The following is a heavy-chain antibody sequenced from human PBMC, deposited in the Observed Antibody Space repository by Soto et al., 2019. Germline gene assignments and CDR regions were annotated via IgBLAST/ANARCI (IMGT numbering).Heavy chain of an antibody. CDR3: ARGKGDLTGTTYYYYYYGMDV. CDR1: GYTFTSYG. J-gene: IGHJ6*02. Sequence: ASVNVSCKASGYTFTSYGISWVRQAPGQGLEWMGWISAYNGNTNYAQKLQGRVTMTTDTSTSTAYMELSSLRSDDTAVYYCARGKGDLTGTTYYYYYYGMDVWGQGTTVTVSS. D-gene: IGHD1-7*01. V-gene: IGHV1-18*01. CDR2: ISAYNGNT.